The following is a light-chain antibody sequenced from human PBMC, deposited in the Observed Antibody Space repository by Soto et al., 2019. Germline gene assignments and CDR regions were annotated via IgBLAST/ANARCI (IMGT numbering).Light chain of an antibody. V-gene: IGKV1-39*01. Sequence: IQMTQSPSSLSASVGDRVTITCRASQSISGYLNWFQQKPGKAPKLLIYAASNLQSGVPSRFSGSGSGTDFTLTISSLQPEDSGTYYCQQSFSSPYTFGQGTKVDI. CDR1: QSISGY. CDR2: AAS. CDR3: QQSFSSPYT. J-gene: IGKJ2*01.